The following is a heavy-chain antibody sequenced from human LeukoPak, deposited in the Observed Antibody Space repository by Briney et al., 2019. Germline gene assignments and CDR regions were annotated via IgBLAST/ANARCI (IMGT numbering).Heavy chain of an antibody. Sequence: PSETLSLTCAVYGGSFSGYYWSWIRQPPGKGLEWIGEINHSGSTNYNPSLKSRVTISVDTSKNQFSLRLGSVTAADTAVYYCAREARYSGYDSPYYFDYWGQGTLVTVSS. CDR2: INHSGST. J-gene: IGHJ4*02. V-gene: IGHV4-34*01. CDR1: GGSFSGYY. CDR3: AREARYSGYDSPYYFDY. D-gene: IGHD5-12*01.